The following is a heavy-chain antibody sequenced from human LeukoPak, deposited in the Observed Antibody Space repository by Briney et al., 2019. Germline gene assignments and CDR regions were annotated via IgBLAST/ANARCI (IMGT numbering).Heavy chain of an antibody. D-gene: IGHD1-26*01. CDR1: GYSISSGYY. V-gene: IGHV4-38-2*01. CDR2: IYHSGST. J-gene: IGHJ4*02. Sequence: SETLSLTCAASGYSISSGYYWGWIRQPPGKGLEWIGSIYHSGSTYYNPSLKSRVTISVATSKNQFSLKLSSVTAADTAVYYCARLGGSYFPFDYWGQGTLVTVSS. CDR3: ARLGGSYFPFDY.